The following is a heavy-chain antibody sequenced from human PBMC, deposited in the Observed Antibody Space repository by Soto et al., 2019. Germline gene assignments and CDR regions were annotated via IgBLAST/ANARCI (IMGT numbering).Heavy chain of an antibody. Sequence: GGSLRLSCAASGFTFSSYAMSWVRQAPGKGLEWVSGISGSGGSTYYADSVKGRFTISRDNSKNALYLQMNSLRAEDTAVYYCVRDRGTTLRMDVWGQGTTVTVSS. V-gene: IGHV3-23*01. D-gene: IGHD3-10*01. J-gene: IGHJ6*02. CDR2: ISGSGGST. CDR3: VRDRGTTLRMDV. CDR1: GFTFSSYA.